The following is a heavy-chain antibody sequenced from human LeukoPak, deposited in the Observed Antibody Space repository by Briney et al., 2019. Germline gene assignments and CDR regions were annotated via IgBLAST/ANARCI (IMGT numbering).Heavy chain of an antibody. CDR1: GFTFSSYC. D-gene: IGHD3-10*02. V-gene: IGHV3-21*01. CDR3: AELGITMIGGV. Sequence: PGGSLRLSCAASGFTFSSYCMDWVRQTPGKGLEWVSSISSSSSYIYYADSVKGRFTISRDNAKNSLYLQMNSLRAKDTAVYYCAELGITMIGGVWGKGTTVTISS. J-gene: IGHJ6*04. CDR2: ISSSSSYI.